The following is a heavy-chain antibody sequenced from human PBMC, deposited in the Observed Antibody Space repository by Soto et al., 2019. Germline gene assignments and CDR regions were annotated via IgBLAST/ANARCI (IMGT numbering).Heavy chain of an antibody. D-gene: IGHD6-13*01. V-gene: IGHV1-69*01. Sequence: QVQLVQSGAEVKKPGSSVKVSCKASGGTFSSYAISWVRQAPGQGLEWMGGLIPIFGTANYAQKSQGRVTITADECRSTACMELSTLRSEDTAVYYCARGWRGWYSSISPGDYWGQGTLVTVS. CDR2: LIPIFGTA. J-gene: IGHJ4*02. CDR3: ARGWRGWYSSISPGDY. CDR1: GGTFSSYA.